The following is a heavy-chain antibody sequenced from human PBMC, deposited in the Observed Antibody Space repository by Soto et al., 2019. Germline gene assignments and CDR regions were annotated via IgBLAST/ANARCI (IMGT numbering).Heavy chain of an antibody. Sequence: GGSLRLSCAASGFTFSSYSMNWVRQAPGKGLEWVSYISSSSSTIYYADSVKGRFTISRDNAKNSLYLQMDSLRDEDTAVYYCAREAVVVTVPVSVATIPYYGMDVWGQGTTVTVSS. V-gene: IGHV3-48*02. J-gene: IGHJ6*02. CDR2: ISSSSSTI. CDR3: AREAVVVTVPVSVATIPYYGMDV. D-gene: IGHD2-21*02. CDR1: GFTFSSYS.